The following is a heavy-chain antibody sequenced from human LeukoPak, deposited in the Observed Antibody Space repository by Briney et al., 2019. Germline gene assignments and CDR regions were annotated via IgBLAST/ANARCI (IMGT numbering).Heavy chain of an antibody. Sequence: GGSLRLSCVASGITFNNYAISWVRQGPGMGLEWVSSISGAGGSTYYADSVKGRFTISRDNSKKTLYLEMSSLRAEDAAVYYCAINYSLDYWGQGTLVTVSS. D-gene: IGHD2-21*01. CDR2: ISGAGGST. J-gene: IGHJ4*02. CDR3: AINYSLDY. CDR1: GITFNNYA. V-gene: IGHV3-23*01.